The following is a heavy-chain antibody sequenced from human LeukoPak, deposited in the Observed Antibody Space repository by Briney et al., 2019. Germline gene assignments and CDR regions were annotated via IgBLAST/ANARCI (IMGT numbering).Heavy chain of an antibody. CDR1: GGSISSYY. V-gene: IGHV4-4*07. J-gene: IGHJ2*01. CDR3: ARAYYDTSGYPGWYFDL. D-gene: IGHD3-22*01. Sequence: SETLSLTCTVSGGSISSYYWSWIRQPAGRGLQWIGRIYTSGSTNYNPSLKSRVTMSVDTSKNQFSLKLTSVTAADTAVYYCARAYYDTSGYPGWYFDLWGRGTLVTVSS. CDR2: IYTSGST.